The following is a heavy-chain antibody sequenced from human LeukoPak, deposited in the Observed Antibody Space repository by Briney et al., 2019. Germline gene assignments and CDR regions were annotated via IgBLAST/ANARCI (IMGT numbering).Heavy chain of an antibody. J-gene: IGHJ3*02. CDR1: GFTFDDYA. V-gene: IGHV3-9*01. Sequence: PGGSLRLSCAASGFTFDDYAMHWVRQAPGKGLEWVSGISWNSGSIGYADSVKGRFTISRDNAKNSLYLQMNSLRAEDTAVYYCARGPLSAFDIWGQGTMVTVSS. CDR2: ISWNSGSI. CDR3: ARGPLSAFDI.